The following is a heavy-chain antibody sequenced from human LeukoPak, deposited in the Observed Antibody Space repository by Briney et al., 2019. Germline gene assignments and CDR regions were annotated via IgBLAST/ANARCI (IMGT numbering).Heavy chain of an antibody. J-gene: IGHJ4*02. Sequence: GGSLRLSCAASGFTFSSSALHWVRQASGNGLEWVGRIRSKANSYATAYAASVKGRFTISRDDSKNTAYLQMNSLKTEDTAVYYCTSVGGSYYDFDYWGQGTLVTVSS. V-gene: IGHV3-73*01. CDR3: TSVGGSYYDFDY. D-gene: IGHD1-26*01. CDR2: IRSKANSYAT. CDR1: GFTFSSSA.